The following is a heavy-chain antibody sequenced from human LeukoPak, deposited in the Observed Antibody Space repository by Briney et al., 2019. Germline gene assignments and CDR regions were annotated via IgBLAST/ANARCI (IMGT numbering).Heavy chain of an antibody. Sequence: ASVKVSCKASGGTFSSYAISWVRQAPGQGLEWMGGIIPIFGTANYAQKFQGRVMITADESTSTAYMELSSLRSEDTAVYYCARDYGAAGPGMDVWGKGTTVTVSS. CDR1: GGTFSSYA. D-gene: IGHD4-17*01. CDR3: ARDYGAAGPGMDV. J-gene: IGHJ6*04. V-gene: IGHV1-69*01. CDR2: IIPIFGTA.